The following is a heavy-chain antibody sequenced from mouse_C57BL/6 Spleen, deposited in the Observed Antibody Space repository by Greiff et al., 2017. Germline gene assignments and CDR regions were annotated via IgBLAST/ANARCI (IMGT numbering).Heavy chain of an antibody. Sequence: QVQLQQSGAELVRPGASVTLSCKASGYTFTDYEMHWVKQTPVHGLEWIGAIDPETGGTAYNQKFKGKAILTADKSSSTAYMELRSLTSEDSAVYYGTRSGYYGQGAMDYWGQGTSVTVSS. D-gene: IGHD1-1*02. CDR1: GYTFTDYE. J-gene: IGHJ4*01. CDR2: IDPETGGT. V-gene: IGHV1-15*01. CDR3: TRSGYYGQGAMDY.